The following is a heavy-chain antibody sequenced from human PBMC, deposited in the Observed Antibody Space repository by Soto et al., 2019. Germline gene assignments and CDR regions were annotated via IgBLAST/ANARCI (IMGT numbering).Heavy chain of an antibody. CDR1: GGSISSSHW. D-gene: IGHD3-16*01. CDR3: AGSGGGEDY. Sequence: QVQLQESGPGLVKPSGTLSLSCAVSGGSISSSHWWTWVRQPPGKGLEWIGEIYHSGSTNYNPSPKRRGPISIDTSRNQFSLNLGSVTAADTAVYYCAGSGGGEDYWGQGILVTVSS. CDR2: IYHSGST. J-gene: IGHJ4*02. V-gene: IGHV4-4*02.